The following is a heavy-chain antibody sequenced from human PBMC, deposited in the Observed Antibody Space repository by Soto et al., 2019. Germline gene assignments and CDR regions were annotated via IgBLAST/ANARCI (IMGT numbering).Heavy chain of an antibody. J-gene: IGHJ4*02. D-gene: IGHD3-16*02. V-gene: IGHV4-59*12. CDR3: VCSDYVGGSYRPDPFSCDY. Sequence: SESLSLTCTVSGDSYSRYYCSCIRHPREKGLEWIRYIYYSYSTNYNTTHKSRVTISVDTSKNQFSLTLSSVTAADTAVYYCVCSDYVGGSYRPDPFSCDYWGQGTLVTVSS. CDR1: GDSYSRYY. CDR2: IYYSYST.